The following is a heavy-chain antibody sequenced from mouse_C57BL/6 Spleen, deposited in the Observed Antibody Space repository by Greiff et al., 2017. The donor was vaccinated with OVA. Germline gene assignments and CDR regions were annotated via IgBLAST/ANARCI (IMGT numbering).Heavy chain of an antibody. Sequence: QVHVKQPGAELVKPGASVKMSCKASGYTFTSYWITWVKQRPGQGLEWIGDIYPGSGSTNYNEKFKSKATLTVDTSSSTAYMQLSSLTSEDSAVYYCARGGYPYYFDYWGQGTTLTVSS. J-gene: IGHJ2*01. CDR1: GYTFTSYW. V-gene: IGHV1-55*01. CDR3: ARGGYPYYFDY. CDR2: IYPGSGST. D-gene: IGHD5-1-1*01.